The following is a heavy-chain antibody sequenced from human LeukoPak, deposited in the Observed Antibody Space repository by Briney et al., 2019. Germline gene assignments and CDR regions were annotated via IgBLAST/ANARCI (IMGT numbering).Heavy chain of an antibody. CDR2: ISTASDT. V-gene: IGHV3-13*01. CDR1: GFTFSSFD. Sequence: PGGSLRLSCAASGFTFSSFDMHWVRQPPGQGLEWVSTISTASDTYYPGSAEGRFTLSRDNAKNSLYLQMNSLTAGDTVVYYCARGPPRGKYYYIDVWGKGTTVTVSS. J-gene: IGHJ6*03. D-gene: IGHD1-1*01. CDR3: ARGPPRGKYYYIDV.